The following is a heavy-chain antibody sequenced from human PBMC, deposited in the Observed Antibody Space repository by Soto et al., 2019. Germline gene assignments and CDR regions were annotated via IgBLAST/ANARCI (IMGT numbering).Heavy chain of an antibody. CDR1: GYTFTSYG. J-gene: IGHJ6*02. D-gene: IGHD2-2*01. CDR2: ISAYNGNT. Sequence: ASVKVSCKASGYTFTSYGISWVRQAPGQGLEWMGLISAYNGNTNYAQKLQGRVTMTTDTSTSTAYMELRSLRSDDTAVYYCARLYCISTSCYLGMDVWGQGTTVTVSS. CDR3: ARLYCISTSCYLGMDV. V-gene: IGHV1-18*01.